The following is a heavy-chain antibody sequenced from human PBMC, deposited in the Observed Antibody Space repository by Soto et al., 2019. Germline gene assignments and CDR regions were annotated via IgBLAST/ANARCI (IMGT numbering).Heavy chain of an antibody. Sequence: PSETLSLTCSVSGASINGGRYQWSWPRQHPGKGREWIGNIYYSGSTYYNPSFKSRVTMSVDTSKSQFHLNLNSVTAADTAVYYCARGLLAFDPWGQGTLVTVSS. V-gene: IGHV4-31*03. CDR3: ARGLLAFDP. CDR2: IYYSGST. D-gene: IGHD2-8*02. CDR1: GASINGGRYQ. J-gene: IGHJ5*02.